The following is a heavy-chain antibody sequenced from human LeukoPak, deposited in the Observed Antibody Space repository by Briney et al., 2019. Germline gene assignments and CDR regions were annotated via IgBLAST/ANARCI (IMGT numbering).Heavy chain of an antibody. CDR3: AKDASIAAFDY. CDR2: ISYDGSNK. V-gene: IGHV3-30*18. D-gene: IGHD6-6*01. J-gene: IGHJ4*02. CDR1: GFTFSSYG. Sequence: GGSLRHSCAASGFTFSSYGMHWVRQAPGKGPEWVAVISYDGSNKYYADSVKGRFTISRDNSKNTLYLQMNSLRAEDTAVYYCAKDASIAAFDYWGQGTLVTVSS.